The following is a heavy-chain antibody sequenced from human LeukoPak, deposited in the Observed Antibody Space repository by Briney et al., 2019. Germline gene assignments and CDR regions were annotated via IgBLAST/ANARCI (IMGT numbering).Heavy chain of an antibody. CDR1: GGSFSGNY. D-gene: IGHD1-14*01. CDR3: ARVRRGGRRYNLIDNDTFDY. CDR2: INHSGST. Sequence: SETLSLTCAVYGGSFSGNYWSWIRQPPGKGLEWIGEINHSGSTNCNPSLKSRVTLSVDTSKSQFSLKLSSVTAADTAVYYCARVRRGGRRYNLIDNDTFDYWGQGTLVTVSS. V-gene: IGHV4-34*01. J-gene: IGHJ4*02.